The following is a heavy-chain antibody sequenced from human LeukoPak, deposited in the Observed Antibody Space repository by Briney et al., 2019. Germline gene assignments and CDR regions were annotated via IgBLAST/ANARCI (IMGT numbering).Heavy chain of an antibody. Sequence: SVKVSCKASGGTFSSYAISWVRQAPGQGLEWMGGIIPIFGTANYAQKFQGRVTITTDESTSTAYMELSSLRSEDTAVYYCARSLRFLEWLQGPNYYMVVWGKGTTVTVSS. CDR1: GGTFSSYA. V-gene: IGHV1-69*05. J-gene: IGHJ6*03. D-gene: IGHD3-3*01. CDR3: ARSLRFLEWLQGPNYYMVV. CDR2: IIPIFGTA.